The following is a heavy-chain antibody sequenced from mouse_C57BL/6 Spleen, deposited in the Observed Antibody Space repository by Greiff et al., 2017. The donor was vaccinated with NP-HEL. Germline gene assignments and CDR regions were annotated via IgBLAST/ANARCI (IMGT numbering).Heavy chain of an antibody. J-gene: IGHJ1*03. D-gene: IGHD1-1*01. V-gene: IGHV1-81*01. CDR1: GYTFTSYG. CDR2: IYPRSGNT. CDR3: ARVRDNSSRGWYFDV. Sequence: QVQLQQSGAELARPGASVKLSCKASGYTFTSYGISWVKQRTGQGLEWIGEIYPRSGNTYYNEKFKGKATLTADKSSSTAYMELRSLTSEDSAVEFYARVRDNSSRGWYFDVWGTGTTVTVSS.